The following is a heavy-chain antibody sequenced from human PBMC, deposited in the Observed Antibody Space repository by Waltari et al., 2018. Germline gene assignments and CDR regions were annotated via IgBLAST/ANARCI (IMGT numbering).Heavy chain of an antibody. CDR2: INPNSVAT. J-gene: IGHJ4*02. CDR3: VRVSVGWFFDY. CDR1: GYTFTAFIHYY. Sequence: QVQLVQSGAEMKKPGASVKVSCEASGYTFTAFIHYYLHWVRQAPGQGLQWMGWINPNSVATAYAQQFQGRVTMTRDTSVNTAYLQLDGLRSDDTAVYSCVRVSVGWFFDYWGQGTLVTVSS. V-gene: IGHV1-2*02. D-gene: IGHD6-19*01.